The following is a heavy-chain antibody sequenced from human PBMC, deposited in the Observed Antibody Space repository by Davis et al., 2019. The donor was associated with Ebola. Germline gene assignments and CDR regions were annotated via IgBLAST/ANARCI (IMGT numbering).Heavy chain of an antibody. CDR3: ARHLTYYYDSSGYQTPYYFDY. CDR1: GGSFSGYY. D-gene: IGHD3-22*01. J-gene: IGHJ4*02. V-gene: IGHV4-34*01. Sequence: MPSETLSLTCAVYGGSFSGYYWSWIRQPPGKGLEWIGSIYHSGSTYYNPSLKSRVTISVDTSKNQFSLKLSSVTAADTAVYYCARHLTYYYDSSGYQTPYYFDYWGQGTLVTVSS. CDR2: IYHSGST.